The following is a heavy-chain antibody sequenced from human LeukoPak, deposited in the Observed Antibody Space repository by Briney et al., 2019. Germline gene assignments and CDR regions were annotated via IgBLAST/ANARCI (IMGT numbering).Heavy chain of an antibody. D-gene: IGHD3-9*01. Sequence: GGSLRLSCAASGFTVSSNYMSWVRQAPGKGLEWASVIYSGGSTYYADSVKGRFTISRHNSENTLYLQMNSLRAEDTAVYYCAIDSPHYYYGRDVGAKGPTAPVP. CDR2: IYSGGST. CDR1: GFTVSSNY. J-gene: IGHJ6*04. CDR3: AIDSPHYYYGRDV. V-gene: IGHV3-53*04.